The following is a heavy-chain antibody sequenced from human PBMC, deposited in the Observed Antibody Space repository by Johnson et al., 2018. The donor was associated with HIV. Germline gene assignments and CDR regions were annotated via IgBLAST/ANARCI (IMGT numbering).Heavy chain of an antibody. Sequence: QVQLVESGGGVVQPGGSLRLSCAASGFTFSSYGMHWVRQAPGXWXDWVAFXLFYVSNKYSADSVNCRFTISRDNSKNTMYLKMNSLRAEDTAVFYCARDRGYLDAFDIWGQGTMVTVSS. J-gene: IGHJ3*02. CDR3: ARDRGYLDAFDI. CDR2: XLFYVSNK. CDR1: GFTFSSYG. V-gene: IGHV3-30*02. D-gene: IGHD1-26*01.